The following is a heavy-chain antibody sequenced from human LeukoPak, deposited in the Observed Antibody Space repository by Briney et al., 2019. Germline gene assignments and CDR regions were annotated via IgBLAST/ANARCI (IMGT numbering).Heavy chain of an antibody. D-gene: IGHD3-3*01. Sequence: GGSLRLSCAASGFTVSSNYMSWVRQAPGKGLEWVSVIYSGGSTYYADSVKGRFTISRDNSKNTLYLQMNSLRAEDTAVYYCARDLRFLEWLIPDYWGQGTLVTVSS. V-gene: IGHV3-53*01. J-gene: IGHJ4*02. CDR1: GFTVSSNY. CDR3: ARDLRFLEWLIPDY. CDR2: IYSGGST.